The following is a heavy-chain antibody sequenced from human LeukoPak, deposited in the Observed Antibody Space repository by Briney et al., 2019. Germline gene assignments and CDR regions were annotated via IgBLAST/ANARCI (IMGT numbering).Heavy chain of an antibody. CDR3: AKDYSRSGFFY. CDR1: GYTFTSYY. V-gene: IGHV1-46*01. Sequence: ASVKVSCKASGYTFTSYYMHWVRQAPGQGLEWMGIINPSGGSTSYAQKFQGRVTMTRDTSTSTVYMELRSLRSEDTAVYYCAKDYSRSGFFYWGQETLVTVPS. J-gene: IGHJ4*02. D-gene: IGHD6-25*01. CDR2: INPSGGST.